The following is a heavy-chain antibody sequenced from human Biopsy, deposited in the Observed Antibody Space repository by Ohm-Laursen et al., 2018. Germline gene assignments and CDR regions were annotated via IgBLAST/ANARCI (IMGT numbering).Heavy chain of an antibody. D-gene: IGHD5-24*01. CDR1: GGSISSGSNY. CDR2: VNHRGTT. J-gene: IGHJ4*02. V-gene: IGHV4-39*01. CDR3: ARHDGNGPFALDS. Sequence: SDTLSLTCTVSGGSISSGSNYWAWIRQPPGKGLEWIGSVNHRGTTYYSPSLKSRFTISLDTSKNPLSLKVTSVTAADTAAYYCARHDGNGPFALDSWGQGTLVTVSS.